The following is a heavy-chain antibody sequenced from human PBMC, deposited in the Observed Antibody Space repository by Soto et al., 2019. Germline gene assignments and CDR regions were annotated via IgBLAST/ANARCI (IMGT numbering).Heavy chain of an antibody. CDR3: AKDEYYYDSSGYPLDY. CDR2: ISYDGSNK. Sequence: GGSLRLSCAASGFTFSSYGMHWVRQAPGKGLEWVAVISYDGSNKYYADSVKGRFTISRDNSKNTLYLQMNSLRAEDTAVYHCAKDEYYYDSSGYPLDYWGQGTLVTVSS. D-gene: IGHD3-22*01. J-gene: IGHJ4*02. V-gene: IGHV3-30*18. CDR1: GFTFSSYG.